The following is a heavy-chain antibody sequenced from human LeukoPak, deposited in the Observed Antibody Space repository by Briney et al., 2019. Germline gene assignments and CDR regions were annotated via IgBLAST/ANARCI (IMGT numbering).Heavy chain of an antibody. V-gene: IGHV1-69*08. CDR1: GGTFSSYI. CDR3: ARGPYSKQDYYMDV. D-gene: IGHD4-11*01. CDR2: IIPILETV. Sequence: SVKVSCKASGGTFSSYIFSWVRQAPGQGLEWVGRIIPILETVNFAQKFQGRVTITTDKSTTTVYMELSSLRSEDAAVYYCARGPYSKQDYYMDVWGTGTTVTVSS. J-gene: IGHJ6*03.